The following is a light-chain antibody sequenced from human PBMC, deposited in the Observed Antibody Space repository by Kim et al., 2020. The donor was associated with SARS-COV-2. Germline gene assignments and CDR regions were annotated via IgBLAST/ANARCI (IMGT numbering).Light chain of an antibody. V-gene: IGLV1-44*01. Sequence: GQRVTISCSVSSSNLGSNTVNWYQQLPGTAPKLLLYSNNQRPSGVPDRFSGSKSGTSASLAISGLQSEDEADYYCAAWDDSLNGWVFGGGTQLTVL. CDR2: SNN. J-gene: IGLJ3*02. CDR1: SSNLGSNT. CDR3: AAWDDSLNGWV.